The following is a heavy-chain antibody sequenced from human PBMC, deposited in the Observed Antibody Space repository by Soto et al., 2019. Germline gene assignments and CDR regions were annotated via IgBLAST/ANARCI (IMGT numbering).Heavy chain of an antibody. CDR1: GGSISSGGYY. CDR2: IYYSGST. D-gene: IGHD5-12*01. Sequence: QVQLQESGPGLVKPSQTLSLTCTVSGGSISSGGYYWSWIRQHPGKGLEWIGYIYYSGSTYYNPYLKSRVTISVDTSKNQFSLKLSSVTAADTAVYYCARGGFGEMATFDYWGQGTLVTVSS. V-gene: IGHV4-31*03. CDR3: ARGGFGEMATFDY. J-gene: IGHJ4*02.